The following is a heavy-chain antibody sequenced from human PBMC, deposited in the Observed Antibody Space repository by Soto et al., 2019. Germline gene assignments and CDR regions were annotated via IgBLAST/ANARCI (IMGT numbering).Heavy chain of an antibody. CDR1: GYTFTGYY. CDR3: ARAAYYYDSSGYYPIPSSFDY. D-gene: IGHD3-22*01. V-gene: IGHV1-2*04. Sequence: ASVKVSCKASGYTFTGYYMHWVRQAPGQGLEWMGWINPNSGGTNYAQKFQGWLTMTRDTSISTAYMELSRLRSDDTAVYYCARAAYYYDSSGYYPIPSSFDYWGQGTLVTAPQ. J-gene: IGHJ4*02. CDR2: INPNSGGT.